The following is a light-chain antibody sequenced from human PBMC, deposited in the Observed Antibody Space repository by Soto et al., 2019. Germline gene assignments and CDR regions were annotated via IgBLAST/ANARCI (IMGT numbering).Light chain of an antibody. V-gene: IGKV3-11*01. J-gene: IGKJ1*01. CDR1: QSVFSF. Sequence: EIVLTQSPATLSVSPGERATLSCRASQSVFSFLAWYQQKPGQAPRLLIYDTPNRATGIPARFSGSGSGTDFTLTISSLEPEDFALYYCQQRTSWPWTFGQGTKVEIK. CDR3: QQRTSWPWT. CDR2: DTP.